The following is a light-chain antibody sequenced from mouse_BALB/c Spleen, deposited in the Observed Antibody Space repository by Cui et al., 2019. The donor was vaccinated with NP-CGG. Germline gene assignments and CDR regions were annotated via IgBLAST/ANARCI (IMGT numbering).Light chain of an antibody. CDR1: NWAVTANNF. Sequence: QAVVTQESSLTTSPGETVPLTCRSSNWAVTANNFANWVQEKPDHLFTGLIGDTNNRAPGVPARFSSSLIGDKAALTITGAQTEDESIYFCALWYSNHWVFGGGTKLTVL. V-gene: IGLV1*01. CDR3: ALWYSNHWV. CDR2: DTN. J-gene: IGLJ1*01.